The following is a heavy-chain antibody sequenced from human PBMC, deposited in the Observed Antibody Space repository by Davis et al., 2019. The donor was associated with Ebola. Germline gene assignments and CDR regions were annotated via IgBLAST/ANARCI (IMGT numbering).Heavy chain of an antibody. Sequence: ASVKVSCKASGYTFTSYGISWVRQAPGQGLEWMGWISAYNGNTNYAQKLQGRVTMTTDTSTSTAYMELRSLGSDDTAIYYCARDSFCTFGVCNDRDFDYWGQGTLVTVSS. CDR3: ARDSFCTFGVCNDRDFDY. CDR2: ISAYNGNT. V-gene: IGHV1-18*01. D-gene: IGHD2-8*01. CDR1: GYTFTSYG. J-gene: IGHJ4*02.